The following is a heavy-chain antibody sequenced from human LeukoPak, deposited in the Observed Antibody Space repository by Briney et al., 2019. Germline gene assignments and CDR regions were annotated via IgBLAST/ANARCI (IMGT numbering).Heavy chain of an antibody. V-gene: IGHV3-48*04. D-gene: IGHD6-19*01. CDR1: GLTFSSYS. CDR3: ARVDSSGWLYYFDF. J-gene: IGHJ4*02. CDR2: ISSSSTTI. Sequence: GGSLRLSCAASGLTFSSYSMNWVRQAPGKGLEWVSYISSSSTTIYQAGSVKGRFTISRDNSKNSLYLQMNSLRAEDTAVYYCARVDSSGWLYYFDFWGQGTLVTVSS.